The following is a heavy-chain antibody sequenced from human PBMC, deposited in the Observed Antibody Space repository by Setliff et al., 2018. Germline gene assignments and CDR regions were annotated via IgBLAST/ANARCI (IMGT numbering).Heavy chain of an antibody. J-gene: IGHJ5*02. CDR3: ERLVRHCTRISCQRTSEADL. Sequence: ASVKVSCKASGYTFSNYGVTWVRQAPGQGLEWMGWVTVYNGNTKYAQKFQDRLSMTTDTSTSTAYMELRSLRADDTAVYYCERLVRHCTRISCQRTSEADLWGQGTQVTVSS. V-gene: IGHV1-18*01. CDR2: VTVYNGNT. CDR1: GYTFSNYG. D-gene: IGHD2-15*01.